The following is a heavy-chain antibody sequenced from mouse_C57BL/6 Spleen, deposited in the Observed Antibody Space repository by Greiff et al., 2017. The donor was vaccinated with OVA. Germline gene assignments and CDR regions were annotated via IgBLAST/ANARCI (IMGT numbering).Heavy chain of an antibody. J-gene: IGHJ2*01. D-gene: IGHD1-1*01. Sequence: QVQLQQPGAELVRPGTSVKLSCKASGYTFTSYWLHWVKQRPGQGLEWIGVIDPSDSSTTSNQKFKGKATLTVDTSSSTAYMQLSSPTAEDAAVYYSATPTVVAPYYFDYWGQGTTLTVSS. CDR2: IDPSDSST. CDR3: ATPTVVAPYYFDY. V-gene: IGHV1-59*01. CDR1: GYTFTSYW.